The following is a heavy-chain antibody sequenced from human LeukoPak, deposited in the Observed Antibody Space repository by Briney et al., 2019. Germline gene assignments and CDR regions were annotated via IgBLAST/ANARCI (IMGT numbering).Heavy chain of an antibody. CDR3: AAVKPNSSAARSNAFDI. CDR2: IVVGSGNT. V-gene: IGHV1-58*02. CDR1: GFTFTSSA. D-gene: IGHD3-22*01. J-gene: IGHJ3*02. Sequence: GASVKVSCKASGFTFTSSAMQWVRQARGQRLEWIGWIVVGSGNTNYAQKFQERVTITRDMSTSTAYIELSSLRSEDTAVYYCAAVKPNSSAARSNAFDIWGQGTMVTVSS.